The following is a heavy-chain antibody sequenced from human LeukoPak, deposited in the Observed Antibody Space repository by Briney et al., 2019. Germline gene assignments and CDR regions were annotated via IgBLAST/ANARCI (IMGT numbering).Heavy chain of an antibody. CDR1: GGSISSGGYY. Sequence: SETLSLTCTVSGGSISSGGYYWSRIRQHPGKGLEWIGYIYYSGSTYYNPSLKSRVTISVDTSKNQFSLKLSSVTAADTAVYYCARDEGLNGAFDIWGQGTMVTVSS. CDR3: ARDEGLNGAFDI. V-gene: IGHV4-31*03. CDR2: IYYSGST. D-gene: IGHD3-22*01. J-gene: IGHJ3*02.